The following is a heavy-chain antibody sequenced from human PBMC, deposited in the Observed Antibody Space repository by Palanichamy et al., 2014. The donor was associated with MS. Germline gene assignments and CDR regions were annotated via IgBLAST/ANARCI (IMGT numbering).Heavy chain of an antibody. CDR1: GFPFSRYW. V-gene: IGHV3-7*01. CDR2: IKNDEIEK. J-gene: IGHJ4*02. Sequence: EVHLVESGGGLVQPGKSLTLSCIASGFPFSRYWMTWVRQAPGKGLEYVACIKNDEIEKYVVDSVKGRFTISRDNARNSVYLQMNSLTAEDSAVYYCATAGDIVVELASRDYWGQGTLVTVSS. CDR3: ATAGDIVVELASRDY. D-gene: IGHD2-15*01.